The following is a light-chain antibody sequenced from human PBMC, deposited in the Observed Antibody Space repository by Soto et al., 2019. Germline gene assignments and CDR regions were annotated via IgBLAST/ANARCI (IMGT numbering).Light chain of an antibody. V-gene: IGKV3-20*01. CDR1: QSVTSSY. CDR3: QQYGSAPRT. Sequence: ENVLTQSTGTLSLSPGERATLSCRASQSVTSSYLAWYQQKPGQAPRLLISDASSRATGIPDRFSGSGSGTDFTLTLSRLEPEDFAVYYCQQYGSAPRTFGQGTKVELK. J-gene: IGKJ1*01. CDR2: DAS.